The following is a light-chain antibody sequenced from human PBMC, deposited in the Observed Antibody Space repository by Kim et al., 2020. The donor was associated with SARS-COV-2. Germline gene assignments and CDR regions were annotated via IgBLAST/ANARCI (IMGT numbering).Light chain of an antibody. CDR3: SSYTSSSTLV. J-gene: IGLJ2*01. CDR2: DVS. V-gene: IGLV2-14*01. Sequence: QSVLTQPASVSGSPGQSITVSCTGTNSDIGGYNYVSWYQQHPGKAPKLMIYDVSERPSGVSNRFSGSKSGNTASLTISGLQAEDEAYYYCSSYTSSSTLVFGGGTXLTVL. CDR1: NSDIGGYNY.